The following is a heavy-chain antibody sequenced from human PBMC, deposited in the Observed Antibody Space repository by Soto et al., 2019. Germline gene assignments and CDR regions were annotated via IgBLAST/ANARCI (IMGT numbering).Heavy chain of an antibody. J-gene: IGHJ6*02. Sequence: QVQLVQSGAEVKKPGSSVKVSCKASGGTFSSYAISWVRQAPGQGLEWMGRIIPISDTTNYAQKFQGRVTMTADESTSTAYMELGSLRSEETAVYYCARSQGSSTSLEAYYYYYYGMDVWGQGTTFTVSS. CDR1: GGTFSSYA. V-gene: IGHV1-69*18. CDR2: IIPISDTT. D-gene: IGHD2-2*01. CDR3: ARSQGSSTSLEAYYYYYYGMDV.